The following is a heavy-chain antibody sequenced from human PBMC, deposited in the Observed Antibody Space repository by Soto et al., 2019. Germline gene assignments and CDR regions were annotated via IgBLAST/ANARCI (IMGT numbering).Heavy chain of an antibody. D-gene: IGHD3-10*01. CDR1: GFTFSSYW. J-gene: IGHJ6*02. V-gene: IGHV3-74*01. CDR3: AREGVLLWFGELKMGYYYGMDV. CDR2: INSDGSST. Sequence: GGSLRLSCAASGFTFSSYWMHWVRQAPGKGLVWVSRINSDGSSTSYADSVKGRFTISRDNAKNTLYLQMNSLRAEDTAVYYCAREGVLLWFGELKMGYYYGMDVWGQGTTVTVSS.